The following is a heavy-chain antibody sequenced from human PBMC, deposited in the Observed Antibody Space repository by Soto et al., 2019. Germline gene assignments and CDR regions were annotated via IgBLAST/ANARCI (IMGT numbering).Heavy chain of an antibody. CDR2: ISYNGNSK. D-gene: IGHD6-19*01. CDR3: ARDRVAVTGPFDY. J-gene: IGHJ4*02. Sequence: QVQLVESGGGVVQPGRSLRLSCAASGFTFSSCGMHWVRQAPGNGLEWVAVISYNGNSKDYADAVKGRFTISRDNSGNTLYLQMNSLRAEDTAVYYCARDRVAVTGPFDYWGQGTLVSVSS. CDR1: GFTFSSCG. V-gene: IGHV3-30*03.